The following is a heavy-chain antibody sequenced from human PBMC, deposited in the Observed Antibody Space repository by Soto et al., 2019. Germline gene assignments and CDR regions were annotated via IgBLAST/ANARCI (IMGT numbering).Heavy chain of an antibody. CDR3: ARGRVEMATINAFDI. CDR1: GGSINSYY. V-gene: IGHV4-59*01. Sequence: SATLSLTCTVSGGSINSYYWSWIRQPPGKGLEWIGYIYYSGSTNYNPSLKSRVTISVDTSKNQFSLKLSSVTAADTAVYYCARGRVEMATINAFDIWGQGTIVTVS. D-gene: IGHD5-12*01. CDR2: IYYSGST. J-gene: IGHJ3*02.